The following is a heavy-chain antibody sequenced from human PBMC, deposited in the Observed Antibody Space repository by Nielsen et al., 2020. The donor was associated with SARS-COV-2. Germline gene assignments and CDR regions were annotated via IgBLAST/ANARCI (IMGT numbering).Heavy chain of an antibody. J-gene: IGHJ4*02. D-gene: IGHD6-13*01. CDR3: ARGGIAAAAPAY. CDR2: IIPIFGTA. CDR1: GGTFSSYA. V-gene: IGHV1-69*13. Sequence: SVKVSCKASGGTFSSYAISWVRQAPGQGLEWMGGIIPIFGTANYAQKFQGRVTITADESTSTAYMELSSLRSEDTAVYYCARGGIAAAAPAYWGQGTLVTVSS.